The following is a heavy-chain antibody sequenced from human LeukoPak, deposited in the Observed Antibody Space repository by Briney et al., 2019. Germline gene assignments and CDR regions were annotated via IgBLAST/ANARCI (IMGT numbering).Heavy chain of an antibody. V-gene: IGHV4-4*07. CDR1: GGSISSYY. J-gene: IGHJ4*02. Sequence: LETLSLTCTVSGGSISSYYWSWIRQPAGKGLEWIGRIYTSGSTNYNPSLKSRVTMSVDTSKNQFSLKLSSVTAADTAVYYCARDYIPNIVVVPAALDAFDIWGQGTLVTVSS. CDR3: ARDYIPNIVVVPAALDAFDI. D-gene: IGHD2-2*01. CDR2: IYTSGST.